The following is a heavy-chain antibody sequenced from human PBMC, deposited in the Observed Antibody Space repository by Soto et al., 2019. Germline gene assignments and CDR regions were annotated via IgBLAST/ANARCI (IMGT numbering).Heavy chain of an antibody. J-gene: IGHJ5*02. CDR3: TRGHRPSSTGTGDL. CDR2: ISDDGARI. CDR1: GFAFVQYG. V-gene: IGHV3-74*01. D-gene: IGHD1-1*01. Sequence: VVLLILPCRASGFAFVQYGMRWVRQDAGKGLEWVSRISDDGARIDYADFVKGRFTIARDNAKNTLFLQMRSLRGEDTAVYYCTRGHRPSSTGTGDLWGPGALVTVS.